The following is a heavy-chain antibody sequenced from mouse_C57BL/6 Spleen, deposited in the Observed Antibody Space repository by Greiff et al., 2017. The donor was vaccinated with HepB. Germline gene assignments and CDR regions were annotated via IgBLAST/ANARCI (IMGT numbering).Heavy chain of an antibody. CDR2: INYDGSST. CDR3: AREEGYYGWDFDV. Sequence: EVNVVESEGGLVQPGSSMKLSCTASGFTFSDYYMAWVRQVPEKGLEWVANINYDGSSTYYLDSLKSRFIISRDNAKNILYLQMSSLKSEDTATYYCAREEGYYGWDFDVWGTGTTVTVSS. V-gene: IGHV5-16*01. D-gene: IGHD1-1*01. CDR1: GFTFSDYY. J-gene: IGHJ1*03.